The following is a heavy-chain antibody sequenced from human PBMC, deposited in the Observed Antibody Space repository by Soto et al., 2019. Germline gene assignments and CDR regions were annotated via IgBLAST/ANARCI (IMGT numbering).Heavy chain of an antibody. CDR3: ARVYYDILTGYYVYYYYYYMDV. CDR1: GFTFSSYS. D-gene: IGHD3-9*01. Sequence: EVQLVESGGGLVQPGGSLRLSCAASGFTFSSYSMNWVRQAPGKGLEWVSYISSSSSTIYYADSVKGRFTISRDNAKNSLYLQMNSLRAEDTAVYYCARVYYDILTGYYVYYYYYYMDVWGKGTTVTVSS. J-gene: IGHJ6*03. CDR2: ISSSSSTI. V-gene: IGHV3-48*01.